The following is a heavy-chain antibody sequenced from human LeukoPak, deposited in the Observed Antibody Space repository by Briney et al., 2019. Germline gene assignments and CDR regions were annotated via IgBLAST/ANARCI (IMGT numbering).Heavy chain of an antibody. D-gene: IGHD2-2*01. V-gene: IGHV5-51*01. CDR1: GYSFTTFW. J-gene: IGHJ4*02. CDR2: IYPDDSDT. CDR3: ARGYCSSTSCYRFDS. Sequence: GESLKISCKGSGYSFTTFWIGWVRQMPGKGLEWMGIIYPDDSDTRYSPSLQGQVTISADKSISTAYLQWSSLKASDTAMYYCARGYCSSTSCYRFDSWGQGTLVTVSS.